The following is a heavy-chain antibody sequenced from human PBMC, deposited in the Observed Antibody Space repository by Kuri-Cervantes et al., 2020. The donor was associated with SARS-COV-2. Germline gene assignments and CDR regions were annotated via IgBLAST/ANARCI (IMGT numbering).Heavy chain of an antibody. CDR3: ARGPRWSIATSFDH. J-gene: IGHJ4*02. CDR1: GGSFSGYY. CDR2: INHSGST. D-gene: IGHD6-6*01. Sequence: TETLSLTCAVCGGSFSGYYWSWIRQPPGKVLEWIGEINHSGSTNYNPSLKIRVTISVDTSKNQFSLKLSSVTAADTAVYYCARGPRWSIATSFDHWGQGTLVTVSS. V-gene: IGHV4-34*01.